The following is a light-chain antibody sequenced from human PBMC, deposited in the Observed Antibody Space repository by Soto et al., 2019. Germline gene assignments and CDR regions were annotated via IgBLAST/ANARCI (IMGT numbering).Light chain of an antibody. J-gene: IGLJ1*01. CDR1: SSNIGNNY. V-gene: IGLV1-51*01. CDR3: GTWDSRLRAGV. Sequence: QSALTQPPSVSAAPGQKVTISCYGSSSNIGNNYVSWYQQLPGTAPKLLIYDNNKRPSGIPDRFSGSKSGTSATLGITGLQTGDDADYYCGTWDSRLRAGVFGTGTKVTVL. CDR2: DNN.